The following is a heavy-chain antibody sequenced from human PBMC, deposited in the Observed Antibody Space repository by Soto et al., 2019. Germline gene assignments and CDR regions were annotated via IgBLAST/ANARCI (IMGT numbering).Heavy chain of an antibody. CDR2: IYQSGVT. CDR3: AGMPYTSGLRFDP. V-gene: IGHV4-30-2*01. D-gene: IGHD6-19*01. Sequence: TLSLTCNMSGDSYSISTYSWSWIRQPPGKALQWIGFIYQSGVTSYNPSLASRVSISLDRSNNQCSLKLKSVTAADTAVYFCAGMPYTSGLRFDPWGPGTLVTVST. CDR1: GDSYSISTYS. J-gene: IGHJ5*02.